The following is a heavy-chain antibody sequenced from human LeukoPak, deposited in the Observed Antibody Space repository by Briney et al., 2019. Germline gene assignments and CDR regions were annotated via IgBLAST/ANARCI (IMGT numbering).Heavy chain of an antibody. CDR1: GFTFSSYA. D-gene: IGHD3-3*01. V-gene: IGHV3-23*01. J-gene: IGHJ4*02. CDR2: ISGSGGGT. CDR3: AKSYYDFWSGYLPFDY. Sequence: GGSLRLSCAASGFTFSSYAMSWVRQAPGKGLEWVSAISGSGGGTYYADSVKGRFTTSRDNSKNTLYLQMNSLRAEDTAVYYCAKSYYDFWSGYLPFDYWGQGTLVTVSS.